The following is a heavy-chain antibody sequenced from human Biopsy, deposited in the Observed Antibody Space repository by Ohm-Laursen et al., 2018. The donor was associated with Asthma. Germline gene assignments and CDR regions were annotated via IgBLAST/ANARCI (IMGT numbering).Heavy chain of an antibody. J-gene: IGHJ4*02. V-gene: IGHV4-59*01. CDR1: GVSIRSYY. CDR2: IHYSGST. Sequence: PSQTLSLTCTVSGVSIRSYYWTWIRQPPGKGLEWIGNIHYSGSTYSNPSLKSRVTISVDTSKKQISLRLSSVIAADTAVYYCAGFCSGGNCPDHWGQGTLVTASS. D-gene: IGHD2-15*01. CDR3: AGFCSGGNCPDH.